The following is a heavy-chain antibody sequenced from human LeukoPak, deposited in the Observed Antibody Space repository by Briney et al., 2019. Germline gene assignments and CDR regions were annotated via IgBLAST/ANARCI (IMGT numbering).Heavy chain of an antibody. D-gene: IGHD6-13*01. V-gene: IGHV1-2*02. Sequence: ASVKVSCTASGYTFTGYYMHWVRQAPGQGLEWMGWINPNSGGTNYAQKFQGRVTMTRDTSISTAYMELSRLRSDDTAVYYCARAVRYSSSWDFDYWGQGTLVTVSS. J-gene: IGHJ4*02. CDR1: GYTFTGYY. CDR2: INPNSGGT. CDR3: ARAVRYSSSWDFDY.